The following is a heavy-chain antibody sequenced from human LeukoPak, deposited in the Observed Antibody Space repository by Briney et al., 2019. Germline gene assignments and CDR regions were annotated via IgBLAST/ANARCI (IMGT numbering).Heavy chain of an antibody. D-gene: IGHD3-10*01. J-gene: IGHJ4*02. CDR2: IDPSGGGT. V-gene: IGHV1-46*01. CDR3: ASLGSGSSRIIDFDY. Sequence: GASVKVSCKASGYTFTSYYMHWVRQAPGQGLEWMGIIDPSGGGTNYAQKFQGRVTMTRDTSTRTVYMELSSLRSEDTAVYYCASLGSGSSRIIDFDYWGQGTLVTDSS. CDR1: GYTFTSYY.